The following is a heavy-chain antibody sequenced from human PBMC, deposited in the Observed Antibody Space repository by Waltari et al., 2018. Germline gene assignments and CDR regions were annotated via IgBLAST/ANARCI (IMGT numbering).Heavy chain of an antibody. J-gene: IGHJ1*01. CDR2: ISAYSGKT. D-gene: IGHD2-15*01. V-gene: IGHV1-18*01. CDR3: ARDVLHSAPSFSDS. CDR1: GYAFMSFG. Sequence: QVQLVQSGAEVEKPGASVKVSCKASGYAFMSFGFNWVRQAPGQGLEWMGWISAYSGKTEFAQKFQDRVTLTTDTSTSTAYMELTSLRSDDTVLYYCARDVLHSAPSFSDSWGQGTLVTVSS.